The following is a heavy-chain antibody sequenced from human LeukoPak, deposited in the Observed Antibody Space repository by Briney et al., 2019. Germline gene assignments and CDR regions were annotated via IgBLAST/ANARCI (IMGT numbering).Heavy chain of an antibody. Sequence: PSETLSLTCTVSGGSISSSSYYWGWIRQPPGKGLEWIGSIYYSGSTNYNPSLKSRVTISVDTSKNQFSLKLSSVTAADTAVYYCARGSRAGSGRHFFDYWGQGTLVTVSS. D-gene: IGHD3-10*01. CDR2: IYYSGST. CDR1: GGSISSSSYY. V-gene: IGHV4-39*07. CDR3: ARGSRAGSGRHFFDY. J-gene: IGHJ4*02.